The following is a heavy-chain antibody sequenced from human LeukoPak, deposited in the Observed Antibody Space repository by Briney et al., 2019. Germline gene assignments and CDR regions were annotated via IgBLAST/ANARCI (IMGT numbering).Heavy chain of an antibody. CDR2: ISAYNGNT. Sequence: ASVKVSCKASGYTFTSYGISWVRQAPGQGLEWMGWISAYNGNTNYAQKLQGRATMTTDTSTSTAYMELRSLRSDDTAVYYCARDAPNYYDSSGYHLPRFDYWGQGTLVTVSS. J-gene: IGHJ4*02. CDR3: ARDAPNYYDSSGYHLPRFDY. V-gene: IGHV1-18*01. D-gene: IGHD3-22*01. CDR1: GYTFTSYG.